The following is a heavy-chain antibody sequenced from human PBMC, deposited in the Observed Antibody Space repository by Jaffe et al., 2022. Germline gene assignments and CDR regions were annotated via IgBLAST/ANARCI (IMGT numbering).Heavy chain of an antibody. D-gene: IGHD5-12*01. CDR1: GFTFSSYA. Sequence: EVQLLESGGGLVQPGGSLRLSCAASGFTFSSYAMSWVRQAPGKGLEWVSAISGSGGSTYYADSVKGRFTISRDNSKNTLYLQMNSLRAEDTAVYYCAKDRKEGGYDYGDYFDYWGQGTLVTVSS. CDR3: AKDRKEGGYDYGDYFDY. CDR2: ISGSGGST. V-gene: IGHV3-23*01. J-gene: IGHJ4*02.